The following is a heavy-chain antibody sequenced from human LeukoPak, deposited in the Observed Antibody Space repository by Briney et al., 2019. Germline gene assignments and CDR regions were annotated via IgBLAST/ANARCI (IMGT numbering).Heavy chain of an antibody. Sequence: GGALRLSCAASGLTFSSYEMNWFRQAPGKGLEGVSYISSSGSTIYYADSAKGRFTISRDNAKNSLYLQINSLRAEDTAVYYCAKVWDYSGSDYWGQGTLLTVSS. CDR1: GLTFSSYE. J-gene: IGHJ4*01. CDR3: AKVWDYSGSDY. V-gene: IGHV3-48*03. CDR2: ISSSGSTI. D-gene: IGHD1-26*01.